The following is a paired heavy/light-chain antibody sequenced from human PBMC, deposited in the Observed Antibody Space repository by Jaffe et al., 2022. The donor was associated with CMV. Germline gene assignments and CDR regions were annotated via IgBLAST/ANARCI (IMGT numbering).Light chain of an antibody. V-gene: IGLV4-69*01. Sequence: QLVLTQSPSASASLGASVKLTCTLTSGHSSYAIAWHQQQPDKGPRFLMKLNSDGSHIKGDGIPDRFSGSSSGDERYLTISSLQSEDEAEYYCQTWGFGTHMLFGGGTKLTVL. CDR3: QTWGFGTHML. CDR1: SGHSSYA. CDR2: LNSDGSH. J-gene: IGLJ2*01.
Heavy chain of an antibody. CDR3: AKDSGHGDYVSNYLDY. Sequence: EVQLVESGGGLVRPGGSLRLSCAASGFIFSSYTMSWVRQAPGKGLEWVSSISGSGGNTYYAESVKGRFTISRDNSKNTLYVQMNSLRDDDTALYFCAKDSGHGDYVSNYLDYWGQGTLVTVSS. J-gene: IGHJ4*02. CDR2: ISGSGGNT. D-gene: IGHD4-17*01. V-gene: IGHV3-23*04. CDR1: GFIFSSYT.